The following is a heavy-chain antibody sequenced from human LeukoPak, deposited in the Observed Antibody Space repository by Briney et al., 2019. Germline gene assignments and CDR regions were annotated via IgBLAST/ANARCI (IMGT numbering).Heavy chain of an antibody. D-gene: IGHD5-24*01. CDR3: ARDGDGYNLD. CDR2: INSNNGDT. V-gene: IGHV1-2*02. J-gene: IGHJ4*02. CDR1: GYIFTGYY. Sequence: ASVKVSCKASGYIFTGYYLHWVRQAPGQGLEWVGGINSNNGDTHYAQNFQGRATMTRDTSISTAYMELSRLGSDDTAVYYCARDGDGYNLDWGQGTLVTVSS.